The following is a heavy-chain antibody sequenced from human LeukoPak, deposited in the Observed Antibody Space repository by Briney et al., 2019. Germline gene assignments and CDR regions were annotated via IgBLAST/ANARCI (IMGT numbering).Heavy chain of an antibody. CDR1: GGSINYYY. D-gene: IGHD2-15*01. J-gene: IGHJ5*02. CDR3: ARVGRYCSGGSCYGENWFDP. Sequence: SETLTLTCTVSGGSINYYYWNWIRQPPGKGLEWIGYIHSSGNTRYNPSLRSRVTMSVETSKNQFSLRLTSVTPADTAVYYCARVGRYCSGGSCYGENWFDPWGQGTLVTVSS. V-gene: IGHV4-59*01. CDR2: IHSSGNT.